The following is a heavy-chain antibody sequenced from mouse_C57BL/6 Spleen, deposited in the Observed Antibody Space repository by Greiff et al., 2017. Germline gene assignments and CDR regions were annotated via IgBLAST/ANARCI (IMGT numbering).Heavy chain of an antibody. CDR3: ARALITTVVATGGAMDY. V-gene: IGHV3-6*01. J-gene: IGHJ4*01. CDR2: ISYDGSN. CDR1: GYSITSGYY. Sequence: EVQLQESGPGLVKPSQSLSLTCSVTGYSITSGYYWNWIRQFPGNKLEWMGYISYDGSNNYNPSLKNRNSITRDTSKNQFFLKLNSVTTEDTATYYCARALITTVVATGGAMDYWGQGTSVTVSS. D-gene: IGHD1-1*01.